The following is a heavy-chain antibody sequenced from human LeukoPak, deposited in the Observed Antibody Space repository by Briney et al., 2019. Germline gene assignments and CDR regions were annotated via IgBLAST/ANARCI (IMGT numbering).Heavy chain of an antibody. CDR3: AKGGSYYYDSSGYLLDY. D-gene: IGHD3-22*01. J-gene: IGHJ4*02. V-gene: IGHV4-39*07. CDR2: IYYSGST. Sequence: SETLSLTCTVSGGSISSSSYYWGWIRQPPGKGLEWIGSIYYSGSTYYNPSLKSRVTISVDTSKNQFSLKLSSVTAADTAVYYCAKGGSYYYDSSGYLLDYWGQGTLVTVSS. CDR1: GGSISSSSYY.